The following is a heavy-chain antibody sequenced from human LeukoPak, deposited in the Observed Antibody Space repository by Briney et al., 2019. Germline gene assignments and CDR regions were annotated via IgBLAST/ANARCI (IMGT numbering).Heavy chain of an antibody. CDR3: ARDSRDIFYYHGMDV. D-gene: IGHD2-15*01. CDR1: GYTFTSYG. CDR2: ISGYNGNT. J-gene: IGHJ6*02. V-gene: IGHV1-18*01. Sequence: ASVKVSCKASGYTFTSYGISWLRQAPGQGLEWMGWISGYNGNTNSAQKFQGRVTMTTDTSASTAYMELTSPRSDDTAVYYCARDSRDIFYYHGMDVWGQGTTVTVSS.